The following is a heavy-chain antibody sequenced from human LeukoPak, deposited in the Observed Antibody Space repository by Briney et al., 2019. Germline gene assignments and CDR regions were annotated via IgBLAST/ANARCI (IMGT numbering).Heavy chain of an antibody. CDR1: GFTFSTYG. V-gene: IGHV3-33*01. J-gene: IGHJ4*02. CDR3: ARGLEGFDY. Sequence: GRSLRLSCAASGFTFSTYGMHWVRQAPGKGLEWVAVIWNDGSNKYYADSVKGRFTISRDNSKNTLYLQMNSLRADDTAVYYCARGLEGFDYWGQGTLVTVSS. CDR2: IWNDGSNK.